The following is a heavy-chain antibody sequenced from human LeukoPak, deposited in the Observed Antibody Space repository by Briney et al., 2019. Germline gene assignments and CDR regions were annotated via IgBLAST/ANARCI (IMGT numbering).Heavy chain of an antibody. Sequence: GGSLRLSCAASGFTFSSYGMHWVRQAPGKGLEWVAVIWYDGSNKYYADSVKGRFTISRDNSKNTLYLQMNSLRAEDTAVYYCARDGYNHAFDIWGQGTMVTVSS. CDR2: IWYDGSNK. V-gene: IGHV3-33*01. D-gene: IGHD5-24*01. CDR1: GFTFSSYG. CDR3: ARDGYNHAFDI. J-gene: IGHJ3*02.